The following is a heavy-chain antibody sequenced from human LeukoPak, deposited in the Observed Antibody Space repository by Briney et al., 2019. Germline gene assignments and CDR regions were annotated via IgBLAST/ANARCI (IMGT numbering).Heavy chain of an antibody. Sequence: ASVKVSCKASGYTFTGYYMHWVRQAPGQGLEWMGWINPNSGGTNYAQKFQGRVTMTRDTSISTAYMELCRLRSDDTAVYYCARDMGLYYDILTGYSPYYGMDVWGQGTTVTVSS. CDR3: ARDMGLYYDILTGYSPYYGMDV. J-gene: IGHJ6*02. CDR1: GYTFTGYY. D-gene: IGHD3-9*01. CDR2: INPNSGGT. V-gene: IGHV1-2*02.